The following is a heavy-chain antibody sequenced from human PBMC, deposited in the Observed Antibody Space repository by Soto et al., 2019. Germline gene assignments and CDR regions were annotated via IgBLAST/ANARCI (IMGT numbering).Heavy chain of an antibody. V-gene: IGHV3-30*18. J-gene: IGHJ4*02. CDR2: ISYDGSNK. D-gene: IGHD3-16*02. Sequence: PGGSLRLSCAASGFTFSSYGMHWVRQAPGKGLEWVAVISYDGSNKYYADSVKGRFTISRDNSKNTLYLQMNSLRAEDTAVYYCAKGGELSLYALFPFDYWGQGTLVTVSS. CDR1: GFTFSSYG. CDR3: AKGGELSLYALFPFDY.